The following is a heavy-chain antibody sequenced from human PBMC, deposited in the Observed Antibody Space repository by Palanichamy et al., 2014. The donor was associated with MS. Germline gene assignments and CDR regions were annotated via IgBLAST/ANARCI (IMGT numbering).Heavy chain of an antibody. D-gene: IGHD4-11*01. CDR3: ARDDYSDFSFDY. Sequence: QVQLVESGGGVVQPGRSLRLSCAASGFTFSTYAIHWVRQAPGKGLEWVAFISHDGYNKYNSDSVKGRFTISRDNSKNTLYLQMNSLRAEDTAMYYCARDDYSDFSFDYWGQGTLVTVSS. CDR1: GFTFSTYA. J-gene: IGHJ4*02. V-gene: IGHV3-30-3*01. CDR2: ISHDGYNK.